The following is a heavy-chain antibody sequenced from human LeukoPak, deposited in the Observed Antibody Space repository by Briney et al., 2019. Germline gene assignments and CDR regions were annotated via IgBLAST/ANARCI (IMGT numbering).Heavy chain of an antibody. V-gene: IGHV3-53*01. D-gene: IGHD6-19*01. CDR2: IYGGGRT. CDR3: ASWPVGWYGEDS. CDR1: GPSVSSNF. Sequence: PGGSLRLSCAATGPSVSSNFMSWVRQAPGKGLEWVSVIYGGGRTDYADSVKGRVTISRDTPKNTLYLQMNSLRGEYTAVYYCASWPVGWYGEDSWGQGTLVTVSS. J-gene: IGHJ4*02.